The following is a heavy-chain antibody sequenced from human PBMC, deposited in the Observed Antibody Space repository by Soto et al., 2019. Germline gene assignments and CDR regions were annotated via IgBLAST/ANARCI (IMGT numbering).Heavy chain of an antibody. CDR3: ARAKDIVLVPAAIIGGYYFDY. CDR2: IIPIFGTA. Sequence: SVKVSCKASGGTFSSYAISWVRQAPGQGLEWMGGIIPIFGTANYAQKFQGRVTITADESTSTAYMELSSLRSEDTAVYYCARAKDIVLVPAAIIGGYYFDYWGQGTLVTVSS. J-gene: IGHJ4*02. D-gene: IGHD2-2*02. CDR1: GGTFSSYA. V-gene: IGHV1-69*13.